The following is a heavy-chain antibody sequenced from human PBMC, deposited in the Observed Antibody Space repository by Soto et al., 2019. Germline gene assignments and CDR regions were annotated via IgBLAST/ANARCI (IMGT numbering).Heavy chain of an antibody. CDR3: ARVVMSLFRFAYYYYMDV. Sequence: LRLSCAASGFTFSSYWMSWVRQAPGKGLEWVANIKQDGSEKYYVDSVKGRFTISRDNAKNSLYLQMNSLRAEDTAVYYCARVVMSLFRFAYYYYMDVWGKGTTVTVSS. J-gene: IGHJ6*03. CDR1: GFTFSSYW. CDR2: IKQDGSEK. V-gene: IGHV3-7*01. D-gene: IGHD3-22*01.